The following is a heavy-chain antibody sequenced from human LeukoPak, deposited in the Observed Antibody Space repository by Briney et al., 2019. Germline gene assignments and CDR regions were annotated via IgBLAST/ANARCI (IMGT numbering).Heavy chain of an antibody. Sequence: LSLTCTVSGGSISSSSYYWGWIRQAPGKGLEWVSYISNSGSSIYYADSVKGRFTTSRDNAKSSLYLQMNSLRAEDTALYYCARGSGSSWYFYFDYWGQGTLVTVSS. J-gene: IGHJ4*02. CDR1: GGSISSSSYY. V-gene: IGHV3-11*01. CDR3: ARGSGSSWYFYFDY. CDR2: ISNSGSSI. D-gene: IGHD6-13*01.